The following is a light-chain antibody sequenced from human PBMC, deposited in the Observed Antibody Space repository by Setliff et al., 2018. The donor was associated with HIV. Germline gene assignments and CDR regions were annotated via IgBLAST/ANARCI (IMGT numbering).Light chain of an antibody. Sequence: QSVLAQPASVSGSPGQSITISCTGTSSDIGAYNYVSWYQHHPGKAPKLIIYDVTKRPSGVPDRFSGSKSGNTASLTISGLQAEDEADYYCCSYAYHSYVFGTGTKVTVL. CDR3: CSYAYHSYV. J-gene: IGLJ1*01. CDR2: DVT. CDR1: SSDIGAYNY. V-gene: IGLV2-11*01.